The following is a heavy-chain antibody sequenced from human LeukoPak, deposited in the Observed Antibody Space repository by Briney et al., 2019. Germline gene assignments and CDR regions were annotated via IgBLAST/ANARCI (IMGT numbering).Heavy chain of an antibody. CDR1: GGTFSSYA. D-gene: IGHD3-22*01. Sequence: GASVKVSCKASGGTFSSYAISWVRQAPGQGLEWMGGIIPIFGTANYAQKFQGRVTITADESTSTAYMELSSLRSEDTAVYYCARDWVRYYDSSGNWFDPWGQGTLVTVSS. V-gene: IGHV1-69*13. J-gene: IGHJ5*02. CDR2: IIPIFGTA. CDR3: ARDWVRYYDSSGNWFDP.